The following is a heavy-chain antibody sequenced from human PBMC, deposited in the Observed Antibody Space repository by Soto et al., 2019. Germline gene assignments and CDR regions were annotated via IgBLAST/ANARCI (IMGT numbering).Heavy chain of an antibody. J-gene: IGHJ4*02. CDR1: GGSFSGYY. Sequence: PWETLSLTCAVYGGSFSGYYWSWIRQPPGKGLEWIGEINHSGSTNYNPSLKSRVTISVDTSKNQFSLKLSSVTAADTAVYYCARGSAFDYWGQGTLVTVSS. CDR2: INHSGST. CDR3: ARGSAFDY. V-gene: IGHV4-34*01.